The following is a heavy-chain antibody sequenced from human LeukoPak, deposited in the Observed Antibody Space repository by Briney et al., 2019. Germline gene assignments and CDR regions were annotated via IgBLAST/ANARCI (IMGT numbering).Heavy chain of an antibody. CDR3: AAHNFHDFWSAYWAY. D-gene: IGHD3-3*01. CDR1: GYTLTELS. CDR2: FDPEDGET. Sequence: GASVKVSCKVSGYTLTELSMHWVRQAPGKGLEWMGGFDPEDGETIYAQKFQGRVTMTEDTSTDTAYMELSSLRSEDTAVYYCAAHNFHDFWSAYWAYWGQGTLVTVSS. V-gene: IGHV1-24*01. J-gene: IGHJ4*02.